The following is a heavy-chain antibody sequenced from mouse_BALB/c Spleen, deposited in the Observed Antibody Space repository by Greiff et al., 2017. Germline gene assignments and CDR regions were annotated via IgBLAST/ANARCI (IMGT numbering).Heavy chain of an antibody. CDR3: ARGYGNYVSYAMDY. CDR1: GYTFSSYW. V-gene: IGHV1-9*01. J-gene: IGHJ4*01. D-gene: IGHD2-10*02. CDR2: ILPGSGST. Sequence: LVESGAELMKPGASVKISCKATGYTFSSYWIEWVKQRPGHGLEWIGEILPGSGSTNYNEKFKGKATFTADTSSNTAYMQLSSLTSEDSAVYYCARGYGNYVSYAMDYWGQGTSVTVSS.